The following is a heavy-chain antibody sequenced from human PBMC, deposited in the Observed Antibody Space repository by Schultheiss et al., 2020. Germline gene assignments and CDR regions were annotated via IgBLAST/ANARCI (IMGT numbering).Heavy chain of an antibody. CDR2: IYHSGST. Sequence: SETLSLTCAVSGYSISSGYYWGWIRQPPGKGLEWIGSIYHSGSTYYNPSLKSRVTISVDTSKNQFSLKLSSVTAADTAVYYCATLGGMYWTDPWGQGTLVTV. CDR1: GYSISSGYY. CDR3: ATLGGMYWTDP. J-gene: IGHJ5*02. D-gene: IGHD3-3*01. V-gene: IGHV4-38-2*01.